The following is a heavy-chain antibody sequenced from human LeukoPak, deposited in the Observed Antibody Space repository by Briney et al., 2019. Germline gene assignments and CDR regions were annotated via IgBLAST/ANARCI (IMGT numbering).Heavy chain of an antibody. J-gene: IGHJ3*01. D-gene: IGHD4-17*01. CDR2: ITVNGGGI. CDR1: GFAINIYA. CDR3: AKDPNGDYVGAFDG. V-gene: IGHV3-23*01. Sequence: GGPLRLSCAPSGFAINIYAMTWVRQAPGKGLEWVSSITVNGGGISYADSVKGRFTISRDNSKNTLYLQMSSLRAEDTAVYYCAKDPNGDYVGAFDGWDQGTRVTVSS.